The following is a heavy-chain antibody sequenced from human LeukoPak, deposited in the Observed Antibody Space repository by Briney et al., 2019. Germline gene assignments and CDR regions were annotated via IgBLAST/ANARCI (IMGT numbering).Heavy chain of an antibody. V-gene: IGHV4-34*01. CDR2: INHSGST. J-gene: IGHJ3*02. CDR1: GGSFSGYY. Sequence: SETLSLTCAVYGGSFSGYYWSWIRQPPGKGLEWIGEINHSGSTNYNPSLKSRVTISVDTSKNQFSLKLSSATAADTAVYYCARVPSAGPIHAAFDIWGQGTMVTVSS. D-gene: IGHD6-13*01. CDR3: ARVPSAGPIHAAFDI.